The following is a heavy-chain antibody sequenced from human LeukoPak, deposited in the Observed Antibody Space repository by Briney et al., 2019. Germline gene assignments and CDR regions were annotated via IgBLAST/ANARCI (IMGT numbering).Heavy chain of an antibody. CDR2: INPNSGGT. V-gene: IGHV1-2*06. CDR3: ARALGYYSSYCGY. J-gene: IGHJ4*02. D-gene: IGHD3-22*01. CDR1: GYTFTGYY. Sequence: ASVNVSCKASGYTFTGYYMHWVRQAPGQGLEWMGRINPNSGGTNYAQKFQGRVTMTRDTSISTAYMELSRLRSDDTAVYYCARALGYYSSYCGYWGQGTLVTVSS.